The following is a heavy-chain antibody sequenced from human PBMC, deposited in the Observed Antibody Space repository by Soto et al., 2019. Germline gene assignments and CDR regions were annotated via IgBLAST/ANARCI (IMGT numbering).Heavy chain of an antibody. Sequence: SETLTLTCTVSGGSISSYYWSWIRQPPGKGLEWIGYIYYSGSTNYNPSLKSRVTISVDTSKNQFSLKLSSVTAADTAVYYCARGPGSSGEGLESSYYFDYWGQGTLVTVSS. CDR2: IYYSGST. J-gene: IGHJ4*02. CDR1: GGSISSYY. V-gene: IGHV4-59*01. D-gene: IGHD3-22*01. CDR3: ARGPGSSGEGLESSYYFDY.